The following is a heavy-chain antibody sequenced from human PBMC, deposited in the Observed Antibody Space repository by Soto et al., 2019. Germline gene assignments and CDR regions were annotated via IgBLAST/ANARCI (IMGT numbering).Heavy chain of an antibody. V-gene: IGHV3-11*01. D-gene: IGHD6-6*01. J-gene: IGHJ5*02. CDR2: ISSTGSTP. CDR1: GFPFSDSY. Sequence: LRLSCIASGFPFSDSYMAWIRQAPGKGLEEIATISSTGSTPYYADSVKGRFTISRDNAQNSLYLEMNNLRAEDTAVYYCARGQQLVANWLDPWGQGILVTVSS. CDR3: ARGQQLVANWLDP.